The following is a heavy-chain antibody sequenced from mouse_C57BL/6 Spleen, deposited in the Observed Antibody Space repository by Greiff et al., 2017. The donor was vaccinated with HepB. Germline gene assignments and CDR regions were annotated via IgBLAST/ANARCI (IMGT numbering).Heavy chain of an antibody. CDR2: IYPRSGNT. D-gene: IGHD2-2*01. Sequence: VQLQQSGAELARPGASVKLSCKASGYTFTSYGISWVKQRTGQGLEWIGEIYPRSGNTYYNEKFKGKATLTADKSSSTAYMELRSLTSEDSAVYFCAISDGYDGAWFAYWGQGTLVTVSA. CDR1: GYTFTSYG. V-gene: IGHV1-81*01. CDR3: AISDGYDGAWFAY. J-gene: IGHJ3*01.